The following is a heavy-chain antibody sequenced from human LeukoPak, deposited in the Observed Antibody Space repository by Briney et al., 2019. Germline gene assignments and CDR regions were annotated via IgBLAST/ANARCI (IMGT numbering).Heavy chain of an antibody. CDR2: IHHSGHT. D-gene: IGHD2-2*01. CDR1: GGSVISGTSF. CDR3: ARYCSSTSCPSTY. V-gene: IGHV4-31*03. Sequence: SETLSLTCTVSGGSVISGTSFWGWIRQHPGKGLEWVGYIHHSGHTYDNPSLQSRVIISMDKSKNPFSLKLNSVTAADTAVYYCARYCSSTSCPSTYWGQAALVTVPS. J-gene: IGHJ4*02.